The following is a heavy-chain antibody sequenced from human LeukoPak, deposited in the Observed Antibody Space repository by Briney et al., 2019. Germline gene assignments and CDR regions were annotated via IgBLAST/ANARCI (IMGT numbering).Heavy chain of an antibody. CDR3: ARGLGYCSGGSCGWFDP. CDR1: GGSISSYY. J-gene: IGHJ5*02. CDR2: FYYSGST. V-gene: IGHV4-59*12. Sequence: SETLSLTCTVSGGSISSYYWSWIRQPPGKGLEWIGYFYYSGSTKYNPSLKSRVTISVDTSKNQFPLKLSSVTAADTAVYYCARGLGYCSGGSCGWFDPWGQGTLVTVSS. D-gene: IGHD2-15*01.